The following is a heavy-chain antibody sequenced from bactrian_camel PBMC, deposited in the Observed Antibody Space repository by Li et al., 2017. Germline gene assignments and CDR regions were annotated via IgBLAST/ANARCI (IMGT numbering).Heavy chain of an antibody. CDR3: TSDVCSLFGWTVATMTFHPP. CDR1: GDITEPHC. D-gene: IGHD4*01. V-gene: IGHV3S54*01. CDR2: LVTGRSNT. Sequence: VQLVESGGGSVQAGASLRLSCEVSGDITEPHCIAWFRQTPGKERTGVAALVTGRSNTWIADSVKGRFTISRDNVKNALYLQMNTLKPEDTAMYYCTSDVCSLFGWTVATMTFHPPRGQGTQVTVS. J-gene: IGHJ4*01.